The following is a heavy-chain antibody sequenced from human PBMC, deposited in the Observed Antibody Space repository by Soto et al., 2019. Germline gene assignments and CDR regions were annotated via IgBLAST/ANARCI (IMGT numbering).Heavy chain of an antibody. CDR1: GGSMSGFY. CDR3: ARGHRFSDWFDP. Sequence: SETLSLTCTVSGGSMSGFYWTWIRQPAGKGLEWIGRVYSSGGTHYSPSLKSRVTISLDTSKNQFSLRLLSVTDADTAVYFCARGHRFSDWFDPWGQGTLVTVSS. V-gene: IGHV4-4*07. D-gene: IGHD3-3*01. CDR2: VYSSGGT. J-gene: IGHJ5*02.